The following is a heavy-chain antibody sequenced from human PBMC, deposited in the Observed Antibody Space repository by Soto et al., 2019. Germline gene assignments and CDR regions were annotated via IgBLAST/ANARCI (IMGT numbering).Heavy chain of an antibody. CDR2: IKSKTDGGTT. CDR3: TTRIQWLVPGIDY. J-gene: IGHJ4*02. CDR1: GFTFSNAW. D-gene: IGHD6-19*01. Sequence: EVQLVESGGGLVKPGGSLRLSCAASGFTFSNAWMSWVRQAPGKGLEWVGRIKSKTDGGTTDYAAPVKGRFTISRDDSKNTLYLQMNSLKTEDTAVYYCTTRIQWLVPGIDYWGQGTLVTVSS. V-gene: IGHV3-15*01.